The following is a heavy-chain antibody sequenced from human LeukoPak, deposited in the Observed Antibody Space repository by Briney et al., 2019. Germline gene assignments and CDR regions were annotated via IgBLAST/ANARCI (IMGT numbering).Heavy chain of an antibody. CDR2: ISYDGSNK. J-gene: IGHJ4*02. D-gene: IGHD5-18*01. Sequence: GRSLRLSCAASGFTFSSYGMHWVRQAPGKGLEWVAVISYDGSNKYYADSVKGRFTISRDNSKNTLYLQMNSLRAEDTAVYYCAKGARGYSYGPYPFDYWGQGTLVTVSS. V-gene: IGHV3-30*18. CDR3: AKGARGYSYGPYPFDY. CDR1: GFTFSSYG.